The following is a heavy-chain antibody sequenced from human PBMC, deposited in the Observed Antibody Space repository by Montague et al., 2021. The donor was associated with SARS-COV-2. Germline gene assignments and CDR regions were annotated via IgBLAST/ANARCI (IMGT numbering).Heavy chain of an antibody. D-gene: IGHD6-19*01. CDR3: ARGADRYYFYGTDV. Sequence: NNEYAVSVNSRITINPDTSKNQFSLQVNSVTPEDTAVYDCARGADRYYFYGTDVWGQGTTVTVSS. J-gene: IGHJ6*02. CDR2: NN. V-gene: IGHV6-1*01.